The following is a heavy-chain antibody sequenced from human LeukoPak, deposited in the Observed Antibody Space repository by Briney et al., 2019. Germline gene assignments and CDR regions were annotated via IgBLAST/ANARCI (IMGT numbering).Heavy chain of an antibody. CDR2: INPNSGGT. D-gene: IGHD6-19*01. J-gene: IGHJ4*02. V-gene: IGHV1-2*02. CDR1: GYTFTGYY. CDR3: ARGRQWLVWAFDY. Sequence: ASVTVSCKASGYTFTGYYMHWVRQAPGQGLEWMGWINPNSGGTNYAQKFQGRVTMTRDTSISTAYMELSRLRSDDTAVYYCARGRQWLVWAFDYWGQGTLVTVSS.